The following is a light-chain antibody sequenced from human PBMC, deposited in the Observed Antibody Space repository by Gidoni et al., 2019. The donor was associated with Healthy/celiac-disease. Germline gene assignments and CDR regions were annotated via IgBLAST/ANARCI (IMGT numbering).Light chain of an antibody. CDR3: MQALQTPT. V-gene: IGKV2-28*01. CDR1: QSLLHSNGYNY. J-gene: IGKJ5*01. Sequence: DSVMTQSPLSLPVTPGAPASISCRSSQSLLHSNGYNYLDWYLQKPGQSPQLLIYLGSNRASGVPDRFSGSGSGTDFTLKISRVEAEDVGVYYCMQALQTPTFGQGTRLEIK. CDR2: LGS.